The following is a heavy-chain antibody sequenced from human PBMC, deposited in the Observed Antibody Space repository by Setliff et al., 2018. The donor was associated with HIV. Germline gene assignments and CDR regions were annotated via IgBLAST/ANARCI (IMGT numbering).Heavy chain of an antibody. D-gene: IGHD6-13*01. J-gene: IGHJ6*02. Sequence: ASVKVSCKASGYTFSTYAMHWVRQAPGQRLEWMGWINAGNGNTKYSQKFQGRVTITRDTSASTAYMEVSSLRSEDTAVYYCARDFPSPDYSSSWAHPYYHYGMDVWGQGTTVTVSS. CDR1: GYTFSTYA. CDR2: INAGNGNT. CDR3: ARDFPSPDYSSSWAHPYYHYGMDV. V-gene: IGHV1-3*01.